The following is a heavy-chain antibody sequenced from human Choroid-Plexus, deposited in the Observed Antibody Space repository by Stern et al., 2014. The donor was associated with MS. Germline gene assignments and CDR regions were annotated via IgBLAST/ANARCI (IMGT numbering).Heavy chain of an antibody. CDR2: FYTTGST. Sequence: QVQLQESGPGLVRPSQTLTLTCSVFGGSITSGSYYWSWIRQPAGKGLEWIGRFYTTGSTTYNPSLKSRVTLLLVTSHNQLPPTRCSVTAADTAVYFCARDRGHFSNSVPPNYAMDVWGQGTTVTVSS. V-gene: IGHV4-61*02. CDR3: ARDRGHFSNSVPPNYAMDV. D-gene: IGHD2/OR15-2a*01. J-gene: IGHJ6*02. CDR1: GGSITSGSYY.